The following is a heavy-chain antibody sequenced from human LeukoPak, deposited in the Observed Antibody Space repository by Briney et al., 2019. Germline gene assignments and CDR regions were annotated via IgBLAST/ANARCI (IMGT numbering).Heavy chain of an antibody. CDR2: ISGYHGNT. J-gene: IGHJ4*02. CDR3: ARSQAYYYDSSGYGGLDY. V-gene: IGHV1-18*01. CDR1: GYTFTTYG. Sequence: ASLKVSCKASGYTFTTYGISWVRQAPGQGLEWMGWISGYHGNTNYAQKLQGRVTMTTDTSTSTAYMELRSLRSDDTAVYYCARSQAYYYDSSGYGGLDYWGQGTLVTVSS. D-gene: IGHD3-22*01.